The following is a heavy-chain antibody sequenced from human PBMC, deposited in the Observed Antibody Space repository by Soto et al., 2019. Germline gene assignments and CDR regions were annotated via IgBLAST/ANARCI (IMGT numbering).Heavy chain of an antibody. CDR2: SYWDDDM. CDR3: AHRRESGISSRWGRFDI. Sequence: QLTLKESGPTLVKPTQSLTLTCTSSGFSLSTSGVAVGWIRQRPGQDLEWHALSYWDDDMHYSPSLKSRLTITKDPSKNPVVLTMTNMDPVDTATYFWAHRRESGISSRWGRFDILGQGTMVTVSS. CDR1: GFSLSTSGVA. J-gene: IGHJ3*02. V-gene: IGHV2-5*02. D-gene: IGHD6-6*01.